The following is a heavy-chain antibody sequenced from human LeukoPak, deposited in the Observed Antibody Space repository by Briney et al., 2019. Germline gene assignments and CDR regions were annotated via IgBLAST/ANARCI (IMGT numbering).Heavy chain of an antibody. CDR3: ARQVDCSTTSCYPPEFDF. Sequence: GESLRISCKGSGYSFTNYWISWVRQMPGKGLEWMGRIDPSDSYASYSPSIQGHVTISADRPISTVYLQWSSLKASDTAIYYCARQVDCSTTSCYPPEFDFWGQGTLVTVSS. D-gene: IGHD2-2*01. J-gene: IGHJ4*02. CDR2: IDPSDSYA. V-gene: IGHV5-10-1*01. CDR1: GYSFTNYW.